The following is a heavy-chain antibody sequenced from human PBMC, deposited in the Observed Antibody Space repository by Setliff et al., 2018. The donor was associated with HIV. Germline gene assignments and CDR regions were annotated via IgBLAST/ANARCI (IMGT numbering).Heavy chain of an antibody. CDR1: GFTFSSYA. V-gene: IGHV3-23*01. CDR3: AKDGGGDYYYYDMDV. Sequence: PGGSLRLSCAASGFTFSSYAMNWVRQAPGKGLEWVSSMSGSGVNTYYADSVKGRFTISRDNFKNTLYIQMNSLRAEDTAVYYCAKDGGGDYYYYDMDVWGKGTTVTVSS. CDR2: MSGSGVNT. D-gene: IGHD2-15*01. J-gene: IGHJ6*03.